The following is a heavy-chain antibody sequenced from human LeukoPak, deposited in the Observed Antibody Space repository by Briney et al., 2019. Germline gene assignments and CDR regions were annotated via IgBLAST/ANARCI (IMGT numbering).Heavy chain of an antibody. Sequence: GGSLRLSCAASGFAFSSYSMNWARQAPGKGLECVSSISSSSSYIYYADSVKGRFTISRDNAKNSLYLQMNSLRVEDTAVYYCARVEVGATLYYFDYWGQGTLVTVSS. CDR3: ARVEVGATLYYFDY. CDR2: ISSSSSYI. J-gene: IGHJ4*02. CDR1: GFAFSSYS. V-gene: IGHV3-21*01. D-gene: IGHD1-26*01.